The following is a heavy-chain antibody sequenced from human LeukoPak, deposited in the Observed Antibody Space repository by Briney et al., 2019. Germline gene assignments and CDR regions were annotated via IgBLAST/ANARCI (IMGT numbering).Heavy chain of an antibody. Sequence: GGSLRLSCAASGFTFSSYEMNWVRQAPGKGLEWVSYISHSGSTIYYADSVKGRFTISRDNAKNSLYLRINSLRAEDTAVYYCARDALPYYYGSGINYYYYYMDVWGKGTTVTISS. V-gene: IGHV3-48*03. CDR1: GFTFSSYE. CDR2: ISHSGSTI. J-gene: IGHJ6*03. CDR3: ARDALPYYYGSGINYYYYYMDV. D-gene: IGHD3-10*01.